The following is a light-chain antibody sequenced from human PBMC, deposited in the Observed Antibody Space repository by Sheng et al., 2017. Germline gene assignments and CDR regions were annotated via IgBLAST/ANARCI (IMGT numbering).Light chain of an antibody. CDR2: AAS. Sequence: ETVMTQSPATLSVSPGERATLSCRASQSVFSSVAWYQQKPGQAPRLLIYAASESATGTPDRFSGGGSGTDFTLTISRLEPEDFAVYYCQQYGSSPKTFGQGTKVEIK. V-gene: IGKV3-20*01. CDR1: QSVFSS. CDR3: QQYGSSPKT. J-gene: IGKJ1*01.